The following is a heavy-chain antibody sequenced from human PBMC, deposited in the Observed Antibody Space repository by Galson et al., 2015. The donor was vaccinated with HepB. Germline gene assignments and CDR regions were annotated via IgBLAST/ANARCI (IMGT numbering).Heavy chain of an antibody. Sequence: SLRLSCAASGFTFSSYGMHWVRQAPGKGLEWVAVISYDGSNKYYADSVKGRFTISRDNSKNTLYLQMNSLRAEDTAVYYCARDGRIVVVPAALLDYWGQGTVVTVSS. CDR1: GFTFSSYG. D-gene: IGHD2-2*01. V-gene: IGHV3-30*03. CDR3: ARDGRIVVVPAALLDY. CDR2: ISYDGSNK. J-gene: IGHJ4*02.